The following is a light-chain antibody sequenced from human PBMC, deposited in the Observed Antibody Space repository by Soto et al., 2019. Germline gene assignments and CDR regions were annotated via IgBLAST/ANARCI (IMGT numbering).Light chain of an antibody. V-gene: IGKV3-20*01. CDR1: QSVTGNY. CDR2: GAS. Sequence: EIVMTQSPATLSVSPGERATLSCGASQSVTGNYLAWYQQRPGQAPRLLIYGASSRATGIPDRFSGSGSGTDFTLTINRLEPEDFAVYYCQQYGSSLYTFGQGTKVDIK. J-gene: IGKJ2*01. CDR3: QQYGSSLYT.